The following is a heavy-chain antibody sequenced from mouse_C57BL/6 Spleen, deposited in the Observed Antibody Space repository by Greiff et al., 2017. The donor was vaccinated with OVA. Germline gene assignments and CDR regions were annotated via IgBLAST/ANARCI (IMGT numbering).Heavy chain of an antibody. Sequence: VQLQQPGAELVRPGSSVKLSCKASGYTFTSYWMHWVKQRPIQGLEWIGNIDPSDSETHYNQKFKDKATLTVDKSSSTAYMQLSSLTSEDSAVYYCARSAYYSNYVFAYWGQGTLVTVSA. D-gene: IGHD2-5*01. CDR3: ARSAYYSNYVFAY. J-gene: IGHJ3*01. CDR2: IDPSDSET. CDR1: GYTFTSYW. V-gene: IGHV1-52*01.